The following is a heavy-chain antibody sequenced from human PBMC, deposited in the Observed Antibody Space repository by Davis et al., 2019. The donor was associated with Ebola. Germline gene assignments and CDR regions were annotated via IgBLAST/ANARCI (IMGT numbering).Heavy chain of an antibody. V-gene: IGHV3-48*03. CDR3: ARDRGGYDYYYYGMDV. Sequence: GGSLRLSCAASGFTFSSYEMNWVRQAPGKGLEWVSYISSSGSTIYYADSVKGRFTISRDNAKNSLYLQMNSLRAEDTAVYYCARDRGGYDYYYYGMDVWGQGTTVTVSS. CDR2: ISSSGSTI. CDR1: GFTFSSYE. D-gene: IGHD5-12*01. J-gene: IGHJ6*02.